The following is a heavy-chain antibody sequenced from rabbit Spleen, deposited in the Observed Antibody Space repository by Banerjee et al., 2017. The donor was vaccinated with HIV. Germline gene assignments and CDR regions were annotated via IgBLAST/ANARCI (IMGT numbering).Heavy chain of an antibody. J-gene: IGHJ6*01. CDR2: IDPIFGIT. D-gene: IGHD8-1*01. CDR3: ARDTGSSFSSYGMDL. CDR1: GFTLSSYY. V-gene: IGHV1S7*01. Sequence: QLVESAGGLVQPGGSLKLSCKASGFTLSSYYMNWVRQAPGKGLEWIGYIDPIFGITYYANWVNGRLSISRENAQNTVFLQMTSLTAADTATYFCARDTGSSFSSYGMDLWGPGTLVTVS.